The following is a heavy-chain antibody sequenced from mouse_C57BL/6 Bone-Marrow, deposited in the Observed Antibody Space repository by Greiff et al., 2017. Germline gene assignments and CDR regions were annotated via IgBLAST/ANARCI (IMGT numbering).Heavy chain of an antibody. V-gene: IGHV1-20*01. J-gene: IGHJ3*01. CDR2: INPYNGDT. CDR1: GYSFTGYF. CDR3: ARCGGSYYYGPFAY. D-gene: IGHD1-1*01. Sequence: EVHLVESGPELVKPGDSVKISCKASGYSFTGYFMNWVMQSHGKSLEWIGRINPYNGDTFYNQKFKGKATLTVDKSSSTAHMELRSLTSEDSAVYYCARCGGSYYYGPFAYWGQGTLVTVSA.